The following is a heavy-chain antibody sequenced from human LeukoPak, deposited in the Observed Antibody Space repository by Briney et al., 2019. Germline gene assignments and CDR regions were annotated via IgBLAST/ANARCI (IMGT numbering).Heavy chain of an antibody. CDR2: ISGSGGST. Sequence: GGSLRLSCAASGFTFSRYAMSWVRQAPGKGLEWVSAISGSGGSTYYADSVKGRFSISRDNSKNTLYLQMNSLRAEDTAVYYCAKDLITVTTPYFDYWGQRTLVTVSS. V-gene: IGHV3-23*01. J-gene: IGHJ4*02. CDR1: GFTFSRYA. CDR3: AKDLITVTTPYFDY. D-gene: IGHD4-17*01.